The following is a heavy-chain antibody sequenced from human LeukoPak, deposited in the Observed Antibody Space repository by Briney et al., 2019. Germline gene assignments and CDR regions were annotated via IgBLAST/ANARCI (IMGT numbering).Heavy chain of an antibody. CDR1: GFTFSNFA. CDR2: ITGSGGTT. V-gene: IGHV3-23*01. D-gene: IGHD3-9*01. CDR3: AKYYDILSGLDS. J-gene: IGHJ4*02. Sequence: PGGSLRLSCAASGFTFSNFAVSWVRQAPGQGLEWVSTITGSGGTTNYADFVKGRFTISRDNAKNTVNLQMNSLRAEDTAVYYCAKYYDILSGLDSWGQGTLVAVSS.